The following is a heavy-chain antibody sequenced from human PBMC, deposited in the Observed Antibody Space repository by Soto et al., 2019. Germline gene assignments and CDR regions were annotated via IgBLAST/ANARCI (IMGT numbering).Heavy chain of an antibody. CDR3: AASRAYDSSDYSGIHYGMDV. Sequence: EVQLVESGGGLGQPGRSLRLSCAASGFTFDDYAMHWVRQVPGKGLQWVSGLSWNGVTIGYAASVKGRFTISRDNAKKSLYLQMNGVRPDDTALYYCAASRAYDSSDYSGIHYGMDVWGLGTTVTVS. J-gene: IGHJ6*02. V-gene: IGHV3-9*01. D-gene: IGHD3-22*01. CDR2: LSWNGVTI. CDR1: GFTFDDYA.